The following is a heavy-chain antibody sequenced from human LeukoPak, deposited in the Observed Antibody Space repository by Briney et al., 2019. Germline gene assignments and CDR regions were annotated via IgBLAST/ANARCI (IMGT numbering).Heavy chain of an antibody. D-gene: IGHD3-10*01. CDR1: GFTFSSHS. CDR2: ISSSSGTI. CDR3: AGCGSGSFPFYYYYGMDV. Sequence: GGSLRLSCAASGFTFSSHSMNWVRQAPGKGLEWVSYISSSSGTIYYGDSVKGRFTISRDNVKKSLYLQMNSLRAEDTAVYYCAGCGSGSFPFYYYYGMDVWGQGTTVTVSS. V-gene: IGHV3-48*01. J-gene: IGHJ6*02.